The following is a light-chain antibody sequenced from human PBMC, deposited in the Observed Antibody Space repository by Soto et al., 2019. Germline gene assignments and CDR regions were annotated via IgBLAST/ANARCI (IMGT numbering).Light chain of an antibody. V-gene: IGLV1-47*02. CDR2: SSN. Sequence: QSVLTQPPSASGTPGQRVSISCSGSSSNIGNNYACWYQQFPGTAPKLLIYSSNHRPSGVPGRFSGSKSGTSASLAISGLRSEDEADYYCASWDDSLSGWVFGGGTKLTVL. CDR1: SSNIGNNY. J-gene: IGLJ2*01. CDR3: ASWDDSLSGWV.